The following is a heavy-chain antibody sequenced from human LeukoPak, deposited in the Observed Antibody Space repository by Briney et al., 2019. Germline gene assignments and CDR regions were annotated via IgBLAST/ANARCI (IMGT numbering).Heavy chain of an antibody. D-gene: IGHD2/OR15-2a*01. CDR2: INHSGST. CDR1: GGSFSGYY. V-gene: IGHV4-34*01. J-gene: IGHJ6*03. Sequence: PSETLSLTCAVYGGSFSGYYWSWIRQPPGKGLEWIGEINHSGSTNYNPSLKSRVTISVDTSKNQFSLKLSSVTAADTAVYYCARVEGGGPTTFWYYYYMDVWGKGTTVTVSS. CDR3: ARVEGGGPTTFWYYYYMDV.